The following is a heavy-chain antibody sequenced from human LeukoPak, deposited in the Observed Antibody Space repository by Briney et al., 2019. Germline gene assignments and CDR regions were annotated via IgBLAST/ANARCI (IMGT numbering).Heavy chain of an antibody. Sequence: SETLSLTCTVSGDSVSSSNYYWSWIRQPPGKGLEWIGYIYYSGNTNYNPSLKSRVTISVDTSKSQFSLKLSSVAAADTAVYYCASFDYYDSSGLDFWGQGTLVTVSS. J-gene: IGHJ4*02. CDR1: GDSVSSSNYY. CDR3: ASFDYYDSSGLDF. CDR2: IYYSGNT. V-gene: IGHV4-61*01. D-gene: IGHD3-22*01.